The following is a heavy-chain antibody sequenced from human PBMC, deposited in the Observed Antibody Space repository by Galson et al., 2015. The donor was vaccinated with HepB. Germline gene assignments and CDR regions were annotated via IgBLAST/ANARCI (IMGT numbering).Heavy chain of an antibody. J-gene: IGHJ6*02. V-gene: IGHV3-23*01. Sequence: SLRLSCAAAGFTFGSYDMSWVRQAPGKGLEWVSGISGNGGSIYYADSVKGRFTISRDNSKNTLYLQMNSLRAEDTAVYYCAKRHCSGSSCYGDYCYMDVWGQGTTVTVSS. CDR1: GFTFGSYD. D-gene: IGHD2-15*01. CDR3: AKRHCSGSSCYGDYCYMDV. CDR2: ISGNGGSI.